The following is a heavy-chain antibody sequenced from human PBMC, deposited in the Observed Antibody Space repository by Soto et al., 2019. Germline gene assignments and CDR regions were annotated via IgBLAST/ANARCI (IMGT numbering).Heavy chain of an antibody. CDR1: GFTFSSYA. CDR2: ISYDGSNK. D-gene: IGHD4-17*01. Sequence: GGSLRLSCAASGFTFSSYAMHWVRQAPGKGLEWVAVISYDGSNKYYADSVKGRFTISRDNSKNTLYLQMNSLRAEDTAVYYCARDNWSYGDYSNGFDYWGQGTLVTVSS. V-gene: IGHV3-30-3*01. J-gene: IGHJ4*02. CDR3: ARDNWSYGDYSNGFDY.